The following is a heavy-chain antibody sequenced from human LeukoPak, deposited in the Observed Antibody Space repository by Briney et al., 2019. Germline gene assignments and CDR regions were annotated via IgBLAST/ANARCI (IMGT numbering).Heavy chain of an antibody. D-gene: IGHD5-24*01. V-gene: IGHV4-59*08. Sequence: SETLSLTCTVSGGSISSYYWSWIRQPAGKGLEWIGYIYDSGSTKYNPSLRSRVTISGDTSKNQFSLKLRSVTAADTAVYYCAKLVRRDGYSCFDYWGQGTLVTVSS. CDR3: AKLVRRDGYSCFDY. J-gene: IGHJ4*02. CDR2: IYDSGST. CDR1: GGSISSYY.